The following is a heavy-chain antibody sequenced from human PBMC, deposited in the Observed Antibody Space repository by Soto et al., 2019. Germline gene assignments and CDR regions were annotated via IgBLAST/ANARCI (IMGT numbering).Heavy chain of an antibody. Sequence: QVQLVQSGAEVKKPGSSVKVSCTASGGTFSSYTISWVRQAPGQGLEWMGRIIPILGIANYAQKFQGRVTITADKSTSTAYMEMSSLRSEDTAVYYCARLPEGNWFDPWGEGTLVTVAS. J-gene: IGHJ5*02. CDR2: IIPILGIA. CDR3: ARLPEGNWFDP. CDR1: GGTFSSYT. V-gene: IGHV1-69*02.